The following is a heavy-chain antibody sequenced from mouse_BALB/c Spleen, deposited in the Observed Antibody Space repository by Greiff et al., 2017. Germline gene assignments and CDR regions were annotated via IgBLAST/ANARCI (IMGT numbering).Heavy chain of an antibody. CDR3: ARSNDYGVDY. V-gene: IGHV14-1*02. Sequence: EVQLQQSGAELVRPGALVKLSCKASGFNIKDYYMHWVKQRPEQGLEWIGWIDPENGNTIYDPKFQGKASITADTSSNTAYLQLSSLTSEDTAVYYCARSNDYGVDYWGQGTTLTVSS. CDR1: GFNIKDYY. CDR2: IDPENGNT. D-gene: IGHD2-4*01. J-gene: IGHJ2*01.